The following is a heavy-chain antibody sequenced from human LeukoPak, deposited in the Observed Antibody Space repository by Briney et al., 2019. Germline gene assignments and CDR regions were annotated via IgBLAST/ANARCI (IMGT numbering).Heavy chain of an antibody. CDR3: ARDTDLSGWWVY. CDR1: GFTFSSYA. J-gene: IGHJ4*02. Sequence: PGGSLRLSCAASGFTFSSYALSWVRQAPGKGLEWVSSISSSSTFIYYADSVKGRFTISRDNAENSLYLQMNSLRAEDTAVYYCARDTDLSGWWVYWGQGTLVTVSS. D-gene: IGHD6-19*01. CDR2: ISSSSTFI. V-gene: IGHV3-21*01.